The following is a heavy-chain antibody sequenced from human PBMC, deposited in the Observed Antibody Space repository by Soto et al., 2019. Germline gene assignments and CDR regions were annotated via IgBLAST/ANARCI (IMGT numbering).Heavy chain of an antibody. V-gene: IGHV4-31*03. CDR1: GGSISSGGYY. CDR3: ARGPIIYYDSSGYLEYFQH. J-gene: IGHJ1*01. D-gene: IGHD3-22*01. CDR2: IYYSGST. Sequence: QVQLQESGPGLVKPSQTLSLTCTVSGGSISSGGYYWSWIRQHPGKGLEWIGYIYYSGSTYYNPSLKSRVTISVDTSKNQFSLKLSSVTAADTAVYYCARGPIIYYDSSGYLEYFQHWGQGTLVTVSS.